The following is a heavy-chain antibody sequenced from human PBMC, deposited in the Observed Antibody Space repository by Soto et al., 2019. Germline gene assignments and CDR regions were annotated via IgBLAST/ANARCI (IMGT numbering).Heavy chain of an antibody. D-gene: IGHD6-6*01. CDR1: GFTFSSYA. Sequence: EVQLLESGGGLVQPGESLRLSCAASGFTFSSYAMSWVRQAPGKGLEWVSVISGSDDSTYYADSLKGRFTISRDISKNTLYLQMNSLRAEDTAVYYCAKRSSSSTFDYWGQGTLVTVSS. CDR3: AKRSSSSTFDY. V-gene: IGHV3-23*01. J-gene: IGHJ4*02. CDR2: ISGSDDST.